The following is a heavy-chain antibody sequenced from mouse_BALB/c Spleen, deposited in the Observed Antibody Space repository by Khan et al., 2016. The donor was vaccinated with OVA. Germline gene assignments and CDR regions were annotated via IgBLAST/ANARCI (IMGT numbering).Heavy chain of an antibody. CDR2: INTYTGEP. J-gene: IGHJ4*01. Sequence: QIQLVQSGPELKKPGETVQISCKASGFTFTNYGMNWVKQAPGKDLKWMGWINTYTGEPTFADDFKGRFAFSLETSARTAYLQINSLKNEDTATYFCARVGYTGTMDCWGQGTSVTISS. D-gene: IGHD3-1*01. CDR1: GFTFTNYG. V-gene: IGHV9-3-1*01. CDR3: ARVGYTGTMDC.